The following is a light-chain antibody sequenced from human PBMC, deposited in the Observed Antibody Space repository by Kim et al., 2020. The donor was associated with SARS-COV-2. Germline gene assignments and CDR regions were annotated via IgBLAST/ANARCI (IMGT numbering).Light chain of an antibody. CDR2: GNS. Sequence: LTTSCTASSSNIGAAYDVHWYQQLPGTDPKLLIYGNSNRPSGVPDRFSGSKSGTSASLAITGLQAGDEADYYCQSYDSSLSVLYVFGTGTKVTVL. CDR1: SSNIGAAYD. CDR3: QSYDSSLSVLYV. V-gene: IGLV1-40*01. J-gene: IGLJ1*01.